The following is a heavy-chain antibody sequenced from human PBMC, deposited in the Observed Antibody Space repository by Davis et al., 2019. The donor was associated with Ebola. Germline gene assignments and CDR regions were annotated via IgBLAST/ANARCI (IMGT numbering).Heavy chain of an antibody. CDR3: ARDSDLYYYYGMHV. Sequence: SLKISCAASGFPLGDYAMHWVRQAPGMGLEWVSSITWNSGSISYADSVKGRFTISRDNAMNSLHLQMNSLKPDDTAMYYCARDSDLYYYYGMHVWGKGTTVTVSS. V-gene: IGHV3-9*01. J-gene: IGHJ6*04. D-gene: IGHD2-21*02. CDR1: GFPLGDYA. CDR2: ITWNSGSI.